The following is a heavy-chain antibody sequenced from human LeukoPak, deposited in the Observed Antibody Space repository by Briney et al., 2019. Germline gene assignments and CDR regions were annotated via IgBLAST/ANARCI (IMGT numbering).Heavy chain of an antibody. V-gene: IGHV1-2*06. J-gene: IGHJ4*02. CDR2: INPNSGGT. CDR1: GDTFTAYY. Sequence: ATLQVSCKASGDTFTAYYMHWVRPAPGQGLEWMRRINPNSGGTNYAQKFQGRVTMTRDTSISTAYMELSRLRSDDTAVYYCARIRLNSPTVFDYWGQGTLVTVSS. D-gene: IGHD4-17*01. CDR3: ARIRLNSPTVFDY.